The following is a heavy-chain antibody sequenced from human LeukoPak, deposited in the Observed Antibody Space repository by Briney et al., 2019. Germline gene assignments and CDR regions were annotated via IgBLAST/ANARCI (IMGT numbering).Heavy chain of an antibody. CDR1: RFTFSRSA. CDR2: TSYDGIHK. Sequence: GRSLRLSCTDSRFTFSRSAMHWVRQAPGKGLEWVAVTSYDGIHKYYADSVQGRFTISRDNSKNTLYLQMSSLRVEDTAVYYCARDNIAGSGSSDWGQGTLVTVSS. V-gene: IGHV3-30*04. D-gene: IGHD3-10*01. J-gene: IGHJ4*02. CDR3: ARDNIAGSGSSD.